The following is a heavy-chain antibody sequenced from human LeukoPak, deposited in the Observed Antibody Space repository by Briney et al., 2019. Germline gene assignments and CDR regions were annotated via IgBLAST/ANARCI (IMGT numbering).Heavy chain of an antibody. J-gene: IGHJ4*02. D-gene: IGHD6-25*01. V-gene: IGHV4-4*02. CDR1: GGSVSSTNW. Sequence: SETLSLTCGVSGGSVSSTNWWTWIRQPPGKGLEWIGEVHLDGRANFNPSLKSRLTMSVDLSENHVSLKLTSVTAADTAVYYCAREGGFYRPLDYSGQGTLVTVSS. CDR3: AREGGFYRPLDY. CDR2: VHLDGRA.